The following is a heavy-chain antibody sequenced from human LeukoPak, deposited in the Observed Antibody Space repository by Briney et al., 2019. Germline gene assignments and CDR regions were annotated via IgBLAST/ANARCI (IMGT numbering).Heavy chain of an antibody. Sequence: GASVKVSCKASGYTFTSYGISWVRQAPGQGLERMGWISAYNGNTNYAQKLQGRVTMTTDTSTSTAYMELRSLRSDDTAVYYCARDHEEDWLAEEYYYYMDVWGRGTTVTISS. CDR3: ARDHEEDWLAEEYYYYMDV. J-gene: IGHJ6*03. V-gene: IGHV1-18*01. CDR2: ISAYNGNT. D-gene: IGHD3/OR15-3a*01. CDR1: GYTFTSYG.